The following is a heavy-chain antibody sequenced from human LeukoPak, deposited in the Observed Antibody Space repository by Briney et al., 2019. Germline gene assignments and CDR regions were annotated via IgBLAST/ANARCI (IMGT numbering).Heavy chain of an antibody. CDR1: GFTFDDYA. CDR2: ISWNSGSI. CDR3: AKSTSGWDPHFGY. D-gene: IGHD6-19*01. V-gene: IGHV3-9*01. J-gene: IGHJ4*02. Sequence: GRSLRLSCAASGFTFDDYAMHWVRQAPGKGLEWVSGISWNSGSIGYADSVKGRFTISRDNAKSSLYLQMNSLRAEDTAFYYCAKSTSGWDPHFGYWGQGTLVTVSS.